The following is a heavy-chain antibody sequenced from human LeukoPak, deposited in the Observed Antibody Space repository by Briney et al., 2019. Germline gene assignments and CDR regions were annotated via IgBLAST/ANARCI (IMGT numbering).Heavy chain of an antibody. V-gene: IGHV4-39*01. J-gene: IGHJ4*02. D-gene: IGHD3-10*01. CDR3: VRHISVVRGETFDF. Sequence: NPSETLSLTCTVSGGSISSGSNYWGWTRQPPGKGLEWIGSIYYSGSTYYNPSLKSRVTISVDTSKNQFSLKLSSVTAADTAVYYCVRHISVVRGETFDFWGQGSLVTASS. CDR2: IYYSGST. CDR1: GGSISSGSNY.